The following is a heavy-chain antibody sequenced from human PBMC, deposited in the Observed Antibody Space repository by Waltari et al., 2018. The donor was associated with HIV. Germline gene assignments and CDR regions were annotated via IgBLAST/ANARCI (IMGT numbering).Heavy chain of an antibody. Sequence: EVQLVESGGGLVKPGGSLRLSCAASGFTFSSYSMNWVRQAPGKGVQRVSSIRSRSSYIYYAAPVKGRLSISRDNAKNSLHLQMNNLRAEDTSVYYCARYTFRAVAGSLGVFEIWGQGTMVTVSS. CDR1: GFTFSSYS. J-gene: IGHJ3*02. CDR2: IRSRSSYI. CDR3: ARYTFRAVAGSLGVFEI. D-gene: IGHD2-15*01. V-gene: IGHV3-21*01.